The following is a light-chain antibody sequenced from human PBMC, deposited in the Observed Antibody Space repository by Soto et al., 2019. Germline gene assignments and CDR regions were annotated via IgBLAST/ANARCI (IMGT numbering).Light chain of an antibody. J-gene: IGKJ1*01. CDR2: DAS. V-gene: IGKV1-5*01. CDR3: QHYNSYSGA. CDR1: RSISDW. Sequence: DIQMTHSPSSLSPCVGDRFTXTCRASRSISDWLAWYQQKPGKAPEPLIFDASTLKSGLPSRSSGSGSGTEFPLPIISLHPHDFGTYYWQHYNSYSGAFPQGTKVDIK.